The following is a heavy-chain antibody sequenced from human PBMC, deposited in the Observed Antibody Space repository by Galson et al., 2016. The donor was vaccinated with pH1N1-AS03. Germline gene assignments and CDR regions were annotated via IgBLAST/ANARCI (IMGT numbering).Heavy chain of an antibody. CDR2: YGGSDENT. D-gene: IGHD3-10*01. CDR3: TTVAGTYYNGAY. CDR1: RSVFSNYQ. V-gene: IGHV3-23*01. Sequence: SLRLSCAASRSVFSNYQMSWVRQAPGKGLEWVSTYGGSDENTYYADSVKGRFTISRDSSKNTLYLQMNTLRAEDTALYYCTTVAGTYYNGAYWGQGSLVTVSS. J-gene: IGHJ4*02.